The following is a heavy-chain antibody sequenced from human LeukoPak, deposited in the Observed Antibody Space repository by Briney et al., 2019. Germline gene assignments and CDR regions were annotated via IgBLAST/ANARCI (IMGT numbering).Heavy chain of an antibody. CDR1: GFTFSSYA. D-gene: IGHD4-17*01. V-gene: IGHV3-33*08. Sequence: GGSLRLSCAASGFTFSSYAMSWVRQAPGKGLEWVAVIWYDGSNKYYADSVKGRFTISRDNSKNTLYLQMNSLRAEDTAVYYCAREGYGDYNFDYWGQGTLVTVSS. CDR3: AREGYGDYNFDY. CDR2: IWYDGSNK. J-gene: IGHJ4*02.